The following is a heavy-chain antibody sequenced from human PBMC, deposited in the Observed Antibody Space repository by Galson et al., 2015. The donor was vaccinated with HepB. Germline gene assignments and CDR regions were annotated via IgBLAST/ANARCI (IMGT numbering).Heavy chain of an antibody. J-gene: IGHJ6*02. CDR1: GFTVSSNY. CDR3: ASSRNRYYYGMDV. V-gene: IGHV3-53*01. Sequence: SLRLSCAASGFTVSSNYMSWVRQAPGKGLEWVSVIYSGGSTYYADSVKGRFTISRDNSKNTLYLQMNSLRAEDTAVYYCASSRNRYYYGMDVWGQGTTVTVSS. CDR2: IYSGGST. D-gene: IGHD1-14*01.